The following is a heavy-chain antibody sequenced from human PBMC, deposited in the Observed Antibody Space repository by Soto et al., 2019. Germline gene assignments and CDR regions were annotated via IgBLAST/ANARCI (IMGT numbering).Heavy chain of an antibody. Sequence: QVQLQXSGPGLVKPXXXLSLTCTVSGGSISSGGYYWSWIRQHPGKGLEWIGYIYYSGSTYYNPSLKSRVTISVDTSKNQFSLKLSSVTAADTAVYYCARDRWTAEDADVWGKGTTVTVSS. V-gene: IGHV4-31*03. CDR1: GGSISSGGYY. D-gene: IGHD6-25*01. J-gene: IGHJ6*04. CDR2: IYYSGST. CDR3: ARDRWTAEDADV.